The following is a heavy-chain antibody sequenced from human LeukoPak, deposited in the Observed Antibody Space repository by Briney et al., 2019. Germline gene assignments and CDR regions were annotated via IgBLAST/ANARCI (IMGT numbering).Heavy chain of an antibody. CDR1: GYTFTSYA. V-gene: IGHV7-4-1*02. J-gene: IGHJ6*03. CDR2: INTNTGNP. Sequence: GASVKVSCKASGYTFTSYAMNWVRQAPGQGLEWMGWINTNTGNPTYAQGFTGRFVFSLDTSVSTAYLQISSLKAEDTAVYYCARGRNGGSCYSRWCYYYYYMDVWGKGTTVTVSS. CDR3: ARGRNGGSCYSRWCYYYYYMDV. D-gene: IGHD2-15*01.